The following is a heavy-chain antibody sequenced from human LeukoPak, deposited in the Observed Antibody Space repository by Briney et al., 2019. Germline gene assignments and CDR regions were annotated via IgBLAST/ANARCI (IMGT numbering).Heavy chain of an antibody. V-gene: IGHV3-7*01. Sequence: GGSLRLSCAASGFTFSMFWMSWIRQAPGKGLEWVANIKGDGSAKYYVDSVKGRFTISRDNAKNSLYLQMNSLRVEDTAIYYCATSQASSGNNWGQRTLVTVSS. CDR2: IKGDGSAK. CDR3: ATSQASSGNN. D-gene: IGHD3-22*01. J-gene: IGHJ4*02. CDR1: GFTFSMFW.